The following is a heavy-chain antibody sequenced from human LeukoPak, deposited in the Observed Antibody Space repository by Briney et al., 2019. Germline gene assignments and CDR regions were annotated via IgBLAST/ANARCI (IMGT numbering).Heavy chain of an antibody. J-gene: IGHJ6*03. D-gene: IGHD2-15*01. V-gene: IGHV7-4-1*02. CDR2: INTNTGNP. Sequence: ASVKVSCKVSGYTFTSYAMNWVRQAPGQGLEWMGWINTNTGNPTYAQGFTGRSVFSLDTSVSTAYLQISSLKAEDTAVYYCARDGYCSGGSCRNPSFYYYYYMDVWGKGTTVTVSS. CDR3: ARDGYCSGGSCRNPSFYYYYYMDV. CDR1: GYTFTSYA.